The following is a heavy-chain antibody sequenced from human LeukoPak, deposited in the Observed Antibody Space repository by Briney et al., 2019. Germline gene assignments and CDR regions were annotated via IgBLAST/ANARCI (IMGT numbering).Heavy chain of an antibody. CDR3: ARDLFSSSWYVRDFDY. J-gene: IGHJ4*02. D-gene: IGHD6-13*01. V-gene: IGHV1-69*05. CDR1: GGTFSSYA. CDR2: IIPIFGTA. Sequence: ASVKVSCKASGGTFSSYAISWVRQAPGQGLEWMGRIIPIFGTANYAQKFQGRVTITTDESTSTAYMELSSLRSEDTAVYYCARDLFSSSWYVRDFDYWGQGTLVTVSS.